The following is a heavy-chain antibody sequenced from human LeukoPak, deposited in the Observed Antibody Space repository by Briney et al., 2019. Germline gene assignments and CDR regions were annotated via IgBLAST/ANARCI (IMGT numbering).Heavy chain of an antibody. CDR1: GFTFDDYA. D-gene: IGHD3-22*01. J-gene: IGHJ3*02. Sequence: GGSLRLSCAASGFTFDDYAMHWVRQVPGKGLEWVSGISWNSDNIAYADSVKGRFTISRDNAQNSLYLQMNSLRAEDTALYYCAKLRGYYDTGGAFDIWGQGTMVTVSS. V-gene: IGHV3-9*01. CDR3: AKLRGYYDTGGAFDI. CDR2: ISWNSDNI.